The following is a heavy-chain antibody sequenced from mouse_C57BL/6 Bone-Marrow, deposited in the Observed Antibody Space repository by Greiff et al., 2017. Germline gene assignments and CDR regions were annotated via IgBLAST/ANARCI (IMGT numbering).Heavy chain of an antibody. CDR3: ARGYYGSYYYAMDY. D-gene: IGHD1-1*01. V-gene: IGHV1-81*01. CDR2: IYPRSGNT. CDR1: GYTFTSYG. J-gene: IGHJ4*01. Sequence: LQESGAELARPGASVKLSCKASGYTFTSYGISWVKQRTGQGLEWIGEIYPRSGNTYYNEKFKGKATLTADKSSSTAYMELRSLTSEDSAVYFCARGYYGSYYYAMDYWGQGTSVTVSS.